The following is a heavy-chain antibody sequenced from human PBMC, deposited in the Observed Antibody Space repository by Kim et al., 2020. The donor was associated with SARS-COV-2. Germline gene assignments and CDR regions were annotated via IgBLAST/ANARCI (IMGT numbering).Heavy chain of an antibody. CDR3: ARTYYYDSSGYYYPLFDY. Sequence: SETLSLTCTVSGGSISSSSYYWGWIRQPPGKGLEWIGSIYYSGSTYYNPSLKSRVTISVDTSKNQFSLKLSSVTAADTAVYYCARTYYYDSSGYYYPLFDYWGQGTLVTVSS. D-gene: IGHD3-22*01. V-gene: IGHV4-39*01. CDR2: IYYSGST. J-gene: IGHJ4*02. CDR1: GGSISSSSYY.